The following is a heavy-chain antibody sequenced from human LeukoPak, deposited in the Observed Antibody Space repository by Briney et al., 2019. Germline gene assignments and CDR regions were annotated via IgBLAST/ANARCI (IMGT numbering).Heavy chain of an antibody. J-gene: IGHJ4*02. CDR2: IIPTLGIA. CDR1: GGTFSSYA. D-gene: IGHD6-13*01. CDR3: ARGGGGYSIDY. V-gene: IGHV1-69*04. Sequence: ASVKVSCKASGGTFSSYAISWVRQAPGQGLEWMGRIIPTLGIANYAQKFQGRVTITADKSTSTAYMELSSLRSEDTAVYYCARGGGGYSIDYWGQGTPVTVSS.